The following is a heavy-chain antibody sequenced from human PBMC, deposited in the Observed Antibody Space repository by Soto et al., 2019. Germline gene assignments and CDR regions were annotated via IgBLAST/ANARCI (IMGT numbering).Heavy chain of an antibody. Sequence: PSETLSLTCTVSESRISGYYWSWIRQPPGKGLEWIGYIYYSGSTNYNPSLKSRVTISVDTSKNQFSLKLSSVTAADTAVYYCARHEYSGYDLGPDAFDIWGQGTMVTVSS. V-gene: IGHV4-59*08. D-gene: IGHD5-12*01. CDR3: ARHEYSGYDLGPDAFDI. CDR2: IYYSGST. CDR1: ESRISGYY. J-gene: IGHJ3*02.